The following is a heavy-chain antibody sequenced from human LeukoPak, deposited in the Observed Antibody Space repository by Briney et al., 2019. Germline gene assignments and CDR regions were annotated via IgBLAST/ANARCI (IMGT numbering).Heavy chain of an antibody. Sequence: PGGSLRLSCAASGFTFSSYAMSWVRQAPGKGLEWVSAISGSGGSTYYADSVKGRFTISRDNSKNTLYLQMNSLRAEDTAVYFCARFSGRSYYFEFWGQGSLVTVSS. CDR3: ARFSGRSYYFEF. D-gene: IGHD6-25*01. CDR1: GFTFSSYA. J-gene: IGHJ4*02. V-gene: IGHV3-23*01. CDR2: ISGSGGST.